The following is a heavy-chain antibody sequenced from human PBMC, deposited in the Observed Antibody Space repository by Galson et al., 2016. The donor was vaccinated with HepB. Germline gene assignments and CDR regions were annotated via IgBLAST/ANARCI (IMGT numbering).Heavy chain of an antibody. CDR1: GFTFNAHW. CDR2: IRGDGIVS. Sequence: LRLSCAASGFTFNAHWMNWVRQAPGKGLEWVANIRGDGIVSYYAESVRGRFTISRDNAKNSLYLQMNGLKVDETAVYYCSREMTGSYFDWGQGTLVTVSS. D-gene: IGHD3-10*01. CDR3: SREMTGSYFD. V-gene: IGHV3-7*01. J-gene: IGHJ4*02.